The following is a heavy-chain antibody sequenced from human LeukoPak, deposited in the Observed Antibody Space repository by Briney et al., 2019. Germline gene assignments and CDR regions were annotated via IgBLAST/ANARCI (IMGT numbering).Heavy chain of an antibody. J-gene: IGHJ4*02. CDR3: ARGNNYGSGSLFYG. CDR2: IDPSTGGT. D-gene: IGHD3-10*01. Sequence: ASVKVSCKTSGYTFSEYYIYWVRQAPGQGLDWIGWIDPSTGGTNYAQNFQGRVTMTRDTSTTTVYMELSSLKSDDTAVYHCARGNNYGSGSLFYGWGQGTLVTVSS. V-gene: IGHV1-2*02. CDR1: GYTFSEYY.